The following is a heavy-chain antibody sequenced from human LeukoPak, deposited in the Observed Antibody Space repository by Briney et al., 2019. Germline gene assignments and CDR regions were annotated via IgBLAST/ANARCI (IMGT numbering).Heavy chain of an antibody. J-gene: IGHJ4*02. CDR3: AKDRNYYGGGSFFDY. CDR2: ISYDGSNK. CDR1: GFTFSSYG. D-gene: IGHD3-10*01. Sequence: GGSLRLSCAASGFTFSSYGMHWVRQAPGKGPEWVAVISYDGSNKKYADSVEGRFTISRDNSKNTLYLQMNRLRAEDTAVYYCAKDRNYYGGGSFFDYWGQGTLVTASS. V-gene: IGHV3-30*18.